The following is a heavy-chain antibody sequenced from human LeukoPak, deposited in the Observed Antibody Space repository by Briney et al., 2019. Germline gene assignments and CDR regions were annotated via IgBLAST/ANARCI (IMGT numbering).Heavy chain of an antibody. D-gene: IGHD6-6*01. CDR2: IIPIFGIA. CDR1: GGTFSSYA. Sequence: SVKVSCKASGGTFSSYAISWVRQAPGQGLEWMGRIIPIFGIANYAQKFQGRVTITADKSTSTAYMELSSLRSEDTAVYYRATARPDRNFDYWGQGTLVTVSS. CDR3: ATARPDRNFDY. V-gene: IGHV1-69*04. J-gene: IGHJ4*02.